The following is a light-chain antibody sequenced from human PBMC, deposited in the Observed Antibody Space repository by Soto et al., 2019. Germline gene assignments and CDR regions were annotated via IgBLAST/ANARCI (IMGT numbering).Light chain of an antibody. CDR3: QQRSNWLLT. Sequence: EIVLTQSPATLSLSPGERATLSCRASQSVSSYLAWYQQKPGQAPRLLIYDASNRATGIPARFSGSESGTDFTLTISSLEPEEFAVYYCQQRSNWLLTFGGGTKVEIK. J-gene: IGKJ4*01. V-gene: IGKV3-11*01. CDR2: DAS. CDR1: QSVSSY.